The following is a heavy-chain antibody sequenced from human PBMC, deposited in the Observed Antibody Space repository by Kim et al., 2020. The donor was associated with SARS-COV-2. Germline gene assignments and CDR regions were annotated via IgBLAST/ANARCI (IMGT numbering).Heavy chain of an antibody. J-gene: IGHJ4*02. CDR1: VYTFTSYA. Sequence: ASVKVSCKASVYTFTSYAMHWVRQAPGQRLEWMGWINAGNGNTKYSQKFQGRVTITRDTSASTAYMELGSLRSGDTAVYYCARDLPSIAADFGYWGQGTL. CDR2: INAGNGNT. V-gene: IGHV1-3*01. CDR3: ARDLPSIAADFGY. D-gene: IGHD6-13*01.